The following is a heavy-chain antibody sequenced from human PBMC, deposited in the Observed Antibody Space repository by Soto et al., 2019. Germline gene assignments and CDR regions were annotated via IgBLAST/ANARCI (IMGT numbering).Heavy chain of an antibody. V-gene: IGHV3-23*01. D-gene: IGHD3-16*01. J-gene: IGHJ6*02. Sequence: GGSLRLSCAASGVTFSAYAMNWVRQAPGKGLEWVSTIIGSGGSTYNADSVKGRFTISRDNSKNTLYLQMNSLRADDTAVYYCAKSLGYDYYYAMDVWGQGTTVTVSS. CDR1: GVTFSAYA. CDR2: IIGSGGST. CDR3: AKSLGYDYYYAMDV.